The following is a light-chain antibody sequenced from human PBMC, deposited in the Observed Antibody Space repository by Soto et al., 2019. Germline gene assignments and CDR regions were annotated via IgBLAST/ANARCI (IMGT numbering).Light chain of an antibody. V-gene: IGKV1-33*01. CDR3: QQYDNLPLT. J-gene: IGKJ4*01. CDR1: QDISNY. Sequence: DIQMTQSPSSLSASVGDRVTITCQASQDISNYLSWYQRKPGKAPKLLIDDASNLETGVPSRFSGSGSGTDFTFTISTLQPEDIATYYCQQYDNLPLTFGGGTKVEIK. CDR2: DAS.